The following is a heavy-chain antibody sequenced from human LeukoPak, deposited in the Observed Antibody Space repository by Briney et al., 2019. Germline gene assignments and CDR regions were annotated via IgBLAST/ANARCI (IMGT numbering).Heavy chain of an antibody. D-gene: IGHD6-6*01. CDR3: ARDQGISSSSVD. V-gene: IGHV1-69*05. Sequence: GASVKVSCKASGGSFSSYVITWVRQAPGQGLEWMGGIIPIFGTANYAQKFQGRVTITTDESTSTAYMELSSLRSEDTAVYYCARDQGISSSSVDWGQGTLVTVSS. CDR2: IIPIFGTA. CDR1: GGSFSSYV. J-gene: IGHJ4*02.